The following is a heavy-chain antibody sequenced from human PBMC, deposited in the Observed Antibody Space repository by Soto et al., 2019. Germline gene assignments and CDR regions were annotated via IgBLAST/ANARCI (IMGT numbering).Heavy chain of an antibody. V-gene: IGHV3-33*01. D-gene: IGHD4-17*01. Sequence: GGSLRLSCAASGFTFSSYGMHWVRQAPGKGLEWVAVIWYDGSNKYYADSVKGRFTISRDNSKNTLYLQMNSLRAEDTAVYYCAREYGDYYYYYYGMDVWGQGTTVTVSS. CDR1: GFTFSSYG. J-gene: IGHJ6*02. CDR3: AREYGDYYYYYYGMDV. CDR2: IWYDGSNK.